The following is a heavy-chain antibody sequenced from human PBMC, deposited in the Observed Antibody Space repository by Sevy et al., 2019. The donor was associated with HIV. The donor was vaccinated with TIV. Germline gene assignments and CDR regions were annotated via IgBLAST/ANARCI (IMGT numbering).Heavy chain of an antibody. V-gene: IGHV3-30-3*01. D-gene: IGHD3-16*01. CDR1: GFTFSSYA. CDR3: ARDVYDYVWGSYLNIRQNGMDV. J-gene: IGHJ6*02. CDR2: ISYDGSNK. Sequence: GGSLRLSCAASGFTFSSYAMHWVRQAPGKGLEWVAVISYDGSNKYYADSVKGRFTISRDNSKNTLYLQMNSLRAEDTAVYYCARDVYDYVWGSYLNIRQNGMDVWGQGTTVTVSS.